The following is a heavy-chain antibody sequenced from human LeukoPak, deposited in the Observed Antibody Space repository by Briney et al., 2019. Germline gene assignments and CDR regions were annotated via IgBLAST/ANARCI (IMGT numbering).Heavy chain of an antibody. D-gene: IGHD1-1*01. J-gene: IGHJ6*03. CDR2: IYYNGDT. V-gene: IGHV4-39*07. CDR3: ARERLSYYYMDA. Sequence: SETLSLTCTVSGGSIGSSTYYWVWIRQSPGKGLEWIGSIYYNGDTYYSPSLQSRVSISVATSKNHFSLKLSSVTAADTAVYYCARERLSYYYMDAWGKGTTVTVSS. CDR1: GGSIGSSTYY.